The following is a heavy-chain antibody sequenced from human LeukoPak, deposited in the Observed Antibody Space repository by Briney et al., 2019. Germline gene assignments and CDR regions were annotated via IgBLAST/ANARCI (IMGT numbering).Heavy chain of an antibody. D-gene: IGHD5-12*01. J-gene: IGHJ4*02. CDR1: GYTFTSYY. Sequence: ASVKVSCKASGYTFTSYYMHWVRQAPGQGLEWMGIINPSGGSTSYAQKFQGRVTMTRDTSTSTVYMELSSLRSEDTAVYYCARDQYSGYDLGRVGYWGQGTLVTVSS. V-gene: IGHV1-46*01. CDR2: INPSGGST. CDR3: ARDQYSGYDLGRVGY.